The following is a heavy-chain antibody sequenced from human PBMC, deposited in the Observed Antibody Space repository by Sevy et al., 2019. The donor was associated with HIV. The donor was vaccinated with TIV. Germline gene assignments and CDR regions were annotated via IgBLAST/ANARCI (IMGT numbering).Heavy chain of an antibody. Sequence: GGSLRLSCAASGFTFSSYEMKWVRQAPGKGLEWVAYISSSGSTIYYADSVKGRFTISRDNAKNSLYLQMNSLRAEDTAVYYCARGNVVVPADFYYYYGMDVWGQGTTLTVSS. D-gene: IGHD2-2*01. CDR2: ISSSGSTI. V-gene: IGHV3-48*03. J-gene: IGHJ6*02. CDR1: GFTFSSYE. CDR3: ARGNVVVPADFYYYYGMDV.